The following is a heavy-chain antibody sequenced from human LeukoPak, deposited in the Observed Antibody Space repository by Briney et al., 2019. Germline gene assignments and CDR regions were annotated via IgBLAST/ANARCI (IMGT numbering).Heavy chain of an antibody. Sequence: GGSLRLSCAASGLSFSTSPMSWVRQPPGKGLEWVSAMNSGPGATFYRDSVRGRFTISRDDSKSTLYLQMNSLRAEDTGTYYCAKTHYDLLDVWGQGTTVTVSS. CDR1: GLSFSTSP. CDR3: AKTHYDLLDV. J-gene: IGHJ6*02. CDR2: MNSGPGAT. D-gene: IGHD5-12*01. V-gene: IGHV3-23*01.